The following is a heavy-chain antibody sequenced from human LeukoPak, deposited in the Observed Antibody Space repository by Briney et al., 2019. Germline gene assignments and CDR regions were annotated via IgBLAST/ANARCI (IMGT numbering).Heavy chain of an antibody. J-gene: IGHJ4*02. CDR1: GGSISSSSYY. V-gene: IGHV4-39*01. CDR3: ARRGSYYLEGHY. D-gene: IGHD1-26*01. Sequence: SETLSLTCTVSGGSISSSSYYWGWIRQPPGKGLEWIGSIYYSGSTYYNPSLKSRVTISLDTSKNQFSLKLSSVTAADTAVYYCARRGSYYLEGHYWGQGTLVTVSS. CDR2: IYYSGST.